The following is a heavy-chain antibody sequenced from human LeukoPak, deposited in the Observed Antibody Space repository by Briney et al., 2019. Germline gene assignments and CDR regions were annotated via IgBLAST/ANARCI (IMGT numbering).Heavy chain of an antibody. J-gene: IGHJ2*01. D-gene: IGHD2-2*01. CDR3: AKAGGYQLLFDWYFDR. CDR2: ISSRSNSI. Sequence: GSLSLSCAASGFAFNTYSMNWVRPAPGKGLEWVSYISSRSNSIYYADSVKGRFTISRDNAKNSLYLQMNSLRAENTAVYYCAKAGGYQLLFDWYFDRWGRGTLVTVSS. V-gene: IGHV3-48*01. CDR1: GFAFNTYS.